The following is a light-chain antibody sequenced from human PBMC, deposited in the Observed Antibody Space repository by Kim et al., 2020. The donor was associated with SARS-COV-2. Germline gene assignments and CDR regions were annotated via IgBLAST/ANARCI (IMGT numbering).Light chain of an antibody. CDR2: GAS. CDR1: QSVASN. Sequence: VPPGERATLSCRASQSVASNLAWYQQKPGQAPRLLIYGASTRATGIPARFSGSGFGTEFTLTISSLQSEDFAVFYCQQYNNWPPYTFGQGTKLEI. V-gene: IGKV3-15*01. J-gene: IGKJ2*01. CDR3: QQYNNWPPYT.